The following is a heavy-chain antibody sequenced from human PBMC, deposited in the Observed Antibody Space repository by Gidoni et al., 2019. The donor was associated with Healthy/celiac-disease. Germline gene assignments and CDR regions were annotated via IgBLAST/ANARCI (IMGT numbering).Heavy chain of an antibody. CDR2: ISWNSGSI. J-gene: IGHJ6*02. CDR1: GFPSDDSP. CDR3: AKGRYYDFWSGYYPYYYYGMDV. Sequence: EVQLVESGGGLVQPGRSMRLSCEASGFPSDDSPLHWVRQAPGTGLECVSGISWNSGSIGYADSVKGRFTISRDNAKNSLYLQMNSLRAEDTALYYCAKGRYYDFWSGYYPYYYYGMDVWGQWTTVTVSS. V-gene: IGHV3-9*02. D-gene: IGHD3-3*01.